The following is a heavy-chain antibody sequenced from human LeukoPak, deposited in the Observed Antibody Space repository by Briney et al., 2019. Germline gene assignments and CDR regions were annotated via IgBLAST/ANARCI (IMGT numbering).Heavy chain of an antibody. Sequence: SVKVSXKASGGTFSSYTISWVRQAPGQGLEWMGRIIPILGIANYAQKFQGRVTITADKSTSTAYMELSSLRSEDTAVYYCAREPGSDSSGYYYGRWFDPWGQGTLVTVSS. CDR2: IIPILGIA. CDR1: GGTFSSYT. CDR3: AREPGSDSSGYYYGRWFDP. J-gene: IGHJ5*02. D-gene: IGHD3-22*01. V-gene: IGHV1-69*04.